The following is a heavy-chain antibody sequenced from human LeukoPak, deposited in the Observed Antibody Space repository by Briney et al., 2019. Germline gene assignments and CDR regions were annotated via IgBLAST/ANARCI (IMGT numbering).Heavy chain of an antibody. CDR2: INHSGST. J-gene: IGHJ4*02. D-gene: IGHD5-12*01. V-gene: IGHV4-34*01. CDR1: GGSFSGYY. CDR3: ARMRWLQFSNFDY. Sequence: SETLSLTCAVYGGSFSGYYWSWIRQPPGKGLEWIGEINHSGSTNYNPSLKSRVTISVDTSKNQFSLKLSSVTAADTAVYYCARMRWLQFSNFDYWGRGTLVTVSS.